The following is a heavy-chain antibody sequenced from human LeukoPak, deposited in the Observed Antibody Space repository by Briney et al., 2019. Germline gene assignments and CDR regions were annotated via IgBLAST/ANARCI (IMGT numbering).Heavy chain of an antibody. V-gene: IGHV3-7*01. CDR2: IKQDGSER. J-gene: IGHJ6*02. D-gene: IGHD3-3*01. Sequence: GGSLRLSCAASGFTFSSYWMSWVRQAPGKGLEWVANIKQDGSERYYVDSVKGRFTISRDNAKNSLYLQMNSLRAEDTAVYYCARDRLSFDDFRSGYFYYYGMDVWGQGTTVTVSS. CDR1: GFTFSSYW. CDR3: ARDRLSFDDFRSGYFYYYGMDV.